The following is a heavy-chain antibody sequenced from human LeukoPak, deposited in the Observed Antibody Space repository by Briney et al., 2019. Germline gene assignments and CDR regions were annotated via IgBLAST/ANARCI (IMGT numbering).Heavy chain of an antibody. D-gene: IGHD6-13*01. J-gene: IGHJ3*02. Sequence: PGGSLRLSCAASGFTFSSYAMSWVRQAPGKGLEWVSAISGSGGSTYYADSVKGRFTISRDNSKNTLFLQMDSLRAEDTAVYYCARDPSVGYNSNWAYAFDIWGQGTMVTVSS. CDR3: ARDPSVGYNSNWAYAFDI. V-gene: IGHV3-23*01. CDR1: GFTFSSYA. CDR2: ISGSGGST.